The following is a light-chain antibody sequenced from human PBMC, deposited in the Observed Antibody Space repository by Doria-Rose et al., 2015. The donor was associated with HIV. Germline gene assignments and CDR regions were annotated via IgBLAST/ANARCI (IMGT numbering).Light chain of an antibody. CDR3: HQYGTSWS. CDR2: DGS. Sequence: TQSPGTLSLSPGERATLSCRASQSFSSTYLAWYQQKPGQAPSLLIYDGSTRATGIPDRFSASGSGTDFTLTIIRLEPEDVALYYCHQYGTSWSFGQGTKVEI. J-gene: IGKJ1*01. CDR1: QSFSSTY. V-gene: IGKV3-20*01.